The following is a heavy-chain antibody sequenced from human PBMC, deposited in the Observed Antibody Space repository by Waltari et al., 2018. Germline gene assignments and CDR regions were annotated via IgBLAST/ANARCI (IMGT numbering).Heavy chain of an antibody. J-gene: IGHJ4*02. CDR1: GGYISSYY. V-gene: IGHV4-59*01. D-gene: IGHD6-13*01. CDR2: IYDTGSN. CDR3: ARESEVKSSSPPYMDH. Sequence: QVQLQESGPGLVKPSETLSLTCTVSGGYISSYYWSWIRQSPGRGLELIGLIYDTGSNNYNPSRKRRVTMSIDTAKKQFSLKLTSVTTADTAVYYCARESEVKSSSPPYMDHWGRGTLVTVSS.